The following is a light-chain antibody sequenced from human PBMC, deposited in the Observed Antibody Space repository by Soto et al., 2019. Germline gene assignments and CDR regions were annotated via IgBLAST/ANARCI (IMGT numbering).Light chain of an antibody. J-gene: IGLJ1*01. CDR2: GNS. CDR3: QSYDSSLSALV. Sequence: QSVLTQPPSVSGAPGQRVTISCTGSSSNIGAGYDVHWYQQLPGTAPKLLIFGNSNRPSGVPDRFSGSKSGTSPSLAITGVQAEDEADYYCQSYDSSLSALVFGTGTKLTVL. V-gene: IGLV1-40*01. CDR1: SSNIGAGYD.